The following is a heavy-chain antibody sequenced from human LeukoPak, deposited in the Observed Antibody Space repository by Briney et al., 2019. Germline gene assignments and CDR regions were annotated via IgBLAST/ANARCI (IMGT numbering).Heavy chain of an antibody. CDR1: GFTFSSYA. V-gene: IGHV3-64*01. Sequence: GGSLRLSCAASGFTFSSYAMHWVRQAPGKGLEYVSAISSNGGSTYYANSVKGRFTISRDNSKNTLYLQMGSLRAEDMAVYYCARDPFRFSSSWYNWFDPWGQGTLVTVSS. CDR3: ARDPFRFSSSWYNWFDP. J-gene: IGHJ5*02. D-gene: IGHD6-13*01. CDR2: ISSNGGST.